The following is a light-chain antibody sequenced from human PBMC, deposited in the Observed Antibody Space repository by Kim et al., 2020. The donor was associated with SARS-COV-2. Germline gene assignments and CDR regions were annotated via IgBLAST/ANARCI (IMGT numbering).Light chain of an antibody. Sequence: ETVMTQSPATLSVSPGERATLSCTASHSVTDSLAWYQQRPGEAPRLLIYDVSTRATGTPARFSGSGSDIEFTLTISRLQSEDFALYYCQHYDNWPQTFGQGTKVELK. CDR1: HSVTDS. V-gene: IGKV3-15*01. J-gene: IGKJ1*01. CDR2: DVS. CDR3: QHYDNWPQT.